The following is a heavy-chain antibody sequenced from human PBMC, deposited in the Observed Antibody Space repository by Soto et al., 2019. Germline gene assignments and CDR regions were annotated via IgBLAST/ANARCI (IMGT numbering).Heavy chain of an antibody. Sequence: SVKVSCKASGGTFSSYAISWGRQAPGQGLEGMGGIIPIVGTANYAQKFQGRVTITADESTSTAYMERSRLRSEETAVYYCARAGYYDSSGYGHRYYYYGLDVWGQATTVTVSS. D-gene: IGHD3-22*01. CDR1: GGTFSSYA. J-gene: IGHJ6*02. CDR2: IIPIVGTA. V-gene: IGHV1-69*01. CDR3: ARAGYYDSSGYGHRYYYYGLDV.